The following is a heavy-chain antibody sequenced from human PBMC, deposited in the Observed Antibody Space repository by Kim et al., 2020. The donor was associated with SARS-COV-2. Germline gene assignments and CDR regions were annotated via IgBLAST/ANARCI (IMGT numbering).Heavy chain of an antibody. V-gene: IGHV3-33*06. D-gene: IGHD3-9*01. Sequence: DSMKGRFTISRDNSKNTLYLQMNSLRAEDTAVYYCAKSYRYYDILTGLDYWGQGTLVTVSS. J-gene: IGHJ4*02. CDR3: AKSYRYYDILTGLDY.